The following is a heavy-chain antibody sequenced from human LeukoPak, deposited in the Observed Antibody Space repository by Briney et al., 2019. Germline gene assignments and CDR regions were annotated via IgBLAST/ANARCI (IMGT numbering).Heavy chain of an antibody. CDR3: ARGGLWGVVTKGQFDP. Sequence: SVKVSCKASGGTFSSYAISWVRQAPGQGLGWMGGIIPIFGTANYAQKFQGRVTITADESTSTAYMELSSLRSEDTAVYYCARGGLWGVVTKGQFDPWGQGTLVTVSS. D-gene: IGHD3-3*01. CDR1: GGTFSSYA. CDR2: IIPIFGTA. V-gene: IGHV1-69*13. J-gene: IGHJ5*02.